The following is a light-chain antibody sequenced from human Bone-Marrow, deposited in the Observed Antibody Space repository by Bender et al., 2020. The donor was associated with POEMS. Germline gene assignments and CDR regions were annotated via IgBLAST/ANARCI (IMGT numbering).Light chain of an antibody. Sequence: QSALTQPASVSGSPGQSVTIACTGTSSDVGAYNHVSWYQQHPGKVPKLIIYEVSHRPSRISDRFSGSKSGNTASLAITGLQAEDEADYYCQSYDDSLNKSVFGTGTKVTVL. CDR3: QSYDDSLNKSV. V-gene: IGLV2-14*01. CDR1: SSDVGAYNH. J-gene: IGLJ1*01. CDR2: EVS.